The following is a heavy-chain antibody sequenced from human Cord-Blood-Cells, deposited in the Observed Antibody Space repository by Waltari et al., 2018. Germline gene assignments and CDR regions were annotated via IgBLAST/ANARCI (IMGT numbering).Heavy chain of an antibody. CDR3: ARPRPTYGSGSYYNFDY. V-gene: IGHV1-69*01. J-gene: IGHJ4*02. CDR1: GGTFSSYA. CDR2: SHPIFGTA. Sequence: QVQLVQSGAEVKKPGSSVKVSCKASGGTFSSYAISWLRQAPGQGLEWMGESHPIFGTANYAQKVQGRVTITADESTSTAYMELSSLRSEDTAVYYCARPRPTYGSGSYYNFDYWGQGTLVTVSS. D-gene: IGHD3-10*01.